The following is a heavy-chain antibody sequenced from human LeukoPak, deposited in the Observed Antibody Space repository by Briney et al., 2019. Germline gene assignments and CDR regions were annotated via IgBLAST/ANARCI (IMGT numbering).Heavy chain of an antibody. CDR3: ARDGPRVYSSGWYGDFDY. Sequence: NPGGSLRLSCAASGFTFSSYTMNWVRQAPGKGLEWVSSSSSSSDYIHYADSVKGRFTISRDNAKNSLYLQVNSLRAEDTAVYYCARDGPRVYSSGWYGDFDYWGQGTLVTVSS. CDR1: GFTFSSYT. J-gene: IGHJ4*02. D-gene: IGHD6-19*01. V-gene: IGHV3-21*01. CDR2: SSSSSDYI.